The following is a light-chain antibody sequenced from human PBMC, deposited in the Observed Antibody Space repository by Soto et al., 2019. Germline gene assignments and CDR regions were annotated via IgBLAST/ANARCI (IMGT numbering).Light chain of an antibody. J-gene: IGKJ5*01. CDR1: EDISTW. V-gene: IGKV1-12*02. CDR3: QQSFTTPS. Sequence: DIQMTQSPSSGSASVGDRVIITFRSSEDISTWLAWYQQKPGKAPKLLIYAASSLQSGVPSRFRGSGSGTDFTLTISSLQPEDFATYYCQQSFTTPSFGQGTRLEIK. CDR2: AAS.